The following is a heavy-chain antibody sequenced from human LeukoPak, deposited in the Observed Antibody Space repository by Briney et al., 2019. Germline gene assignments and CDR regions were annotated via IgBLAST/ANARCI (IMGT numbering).Heavy chain of an antibody. CDR1: GFTLSSYA. D-gene: IGHD2-21*01. CDR2: ISDSGNT. V-gene: IGHV3-23*01. Sequence: GGSLRLSCAASGFTLSSYAMSWIRQAPGKGLEWVSAISDSGNTYHADSVKGRFTISRDSSKNTLFLQMNRLRPEDAAVYYCAKAPVTTCRGAYCYPFDYWGQGTLVTVSS. J-gene: IGHJ4*02. CDR3: AKAPVTTCRGAYCYPFDY.